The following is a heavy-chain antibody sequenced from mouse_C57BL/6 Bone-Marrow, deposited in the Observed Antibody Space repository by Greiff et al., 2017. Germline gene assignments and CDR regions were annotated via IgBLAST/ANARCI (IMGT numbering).Heavy chain of an antibody. Sequence: QVQLQQPGAELVMPGASVKLSCKASGYTFTSYWLHWVKQRPGQGLEWIGEIDPSDSYTNYHQKFKGKSTLTVDKSSSTAYMQLSSLTSEDSAVYYCARPPYGNDAMDYWGQGTSVTVSS. CDR3: ARPPYGNDAMDY. V-gene: IGHV1-69*01. CDR1: GYTFTSYW. D-gene: IGHD2-1*01. CDR2: IDPSDSYT. J-gene: IGHJ4*01.